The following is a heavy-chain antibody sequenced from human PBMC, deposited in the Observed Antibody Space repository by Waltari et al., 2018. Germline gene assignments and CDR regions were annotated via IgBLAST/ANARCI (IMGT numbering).Heavy chain of an antibody. J-gene: IGHJ4*02. D-gene: IGHD4-17*01. CDR3: AKGSSHDFGDFGQSFDY. CDR1: GLTFANYA. CDR2: INLSGGSV. V-gene: IGHV3-9*01. Sequence: EVQLLVSGGGLVKTGRSLRRAGAASGLTFANYAMSWARQIPGKGLEWVSGINLSGGSVGYADFTEGRFTISRDNAKNSLYLEMNNLRAEDTALFYCAKGSSHDFGDFGQSFDYWGQGTLVTVSS.